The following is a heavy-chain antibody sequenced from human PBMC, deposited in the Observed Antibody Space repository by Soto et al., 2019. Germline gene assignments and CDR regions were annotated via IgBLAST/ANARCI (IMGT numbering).Heavy chain of an antibody. CDR3: ARNQGETPYYYYGMDV. Sequence: ESLQISCKGSGYSFTSYWIGWVRQMPGKGLEWMGIIYPGDSDTRYSPSFQGQVTISADKSISTAYLQWSSLKASDTAMYYCARNQGETPYYYYGMDVWGQGTTVTVSS. V-gene: IGHV5-51*01. J-gene: IGHJ6*02. CDR1: GYSFTSYW. CDR2: IYPGDSDT.